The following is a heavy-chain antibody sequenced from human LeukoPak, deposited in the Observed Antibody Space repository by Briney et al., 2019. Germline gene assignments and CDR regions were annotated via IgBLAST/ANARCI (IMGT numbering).Heavy chain of an antibody. V-gene: IGHV1-69*13. J-gene: IGHJ6*02. Sequence: AASVKVSCKASGGTFSSYAISWVRQAPGQGLEWMGGIIPIFGTANYAQKFQGRVTITADESTSTAYMELRSLRSDDTAVYYCARDLRGRYNWNSVPMDVWGQGTTVTVSS. CDR3: ARDLRGRYNWNSVPMDV. CDR2: IIPIFGTA. CDR1: GGTFSSYA. D-gene: IGHD1-7*01.